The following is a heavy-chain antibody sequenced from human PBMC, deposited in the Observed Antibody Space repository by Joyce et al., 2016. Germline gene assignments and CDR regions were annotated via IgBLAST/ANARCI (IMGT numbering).Heavy chain of an antibody. Sequence: EVQLVESGGGLVEPGGSLRLSCAASGFPFSNAWMTWIRQDAGKVLERVGFMKSKANGETTGYGAPVKGRFTISRDDSKSIVYLQMNSLKSDDTAVYYCGGWRIWGQGTLITVSS. CDR3: GGWRI. J-gene: IGHJ4*02. D-gene: IGHD3-16*01. CDR2: MKSKANGETT. CDR1: GFPFSNAW. V-gene: IGHV3-15*01.